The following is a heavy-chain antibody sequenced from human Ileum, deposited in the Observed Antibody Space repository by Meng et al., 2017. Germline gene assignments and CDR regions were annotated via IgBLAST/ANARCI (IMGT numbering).Heavy chain of an antibody. CDR1: GGSISGYF. J-gene: IGHJ4*02. CDR2: LYTSGIT. V-gene: IGHV4-4*07. Sequence: QVTLPEAGPGSVKPSETLSLPCTVSGGSISGYFWSWIRQPAGKGLEWIGRLYTSGITNYNPSLKSRVTMSVDTSKSQFSLNLTSVTAADTAIYYCAREKQQLGFDSWGQGTLVTVSS. D-gene: IGHD1-1*01. CDR3: AREKQQLGFDS.